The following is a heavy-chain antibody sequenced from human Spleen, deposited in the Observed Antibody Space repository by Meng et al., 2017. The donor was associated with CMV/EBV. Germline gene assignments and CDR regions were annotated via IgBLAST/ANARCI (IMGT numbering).Heavy chain of an antibody. D-gene: IGHD1-7*01. CDR1: GYTFTGYY. J-gene: IGHJ6*02. CDR3: ARLEGITGTTEILYYYYGMDV. V-gene: IGHV1-2*02. Sequence: GGSLRLSCKASGYTFTGYYMHWVRQAPGQGLEWMGWINPNSGGTNYAQKFQGRVTMTRDTSISTAYMELSSLRSEDTAVYYCARLEGITGTTEILYYYYGMDVWGQGTTVTVSS. CDR2: INPNSGGT.